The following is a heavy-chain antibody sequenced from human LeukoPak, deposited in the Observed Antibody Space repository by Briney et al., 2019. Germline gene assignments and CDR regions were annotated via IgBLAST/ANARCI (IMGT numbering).Heavy chain of an antibody. D-gene: IGHD3-3*01. CDR2: IKQDGSEK. CDR3: ARDQVDTAHYDFWSGSSYYFDY. J-gene: IGHJ4*02. CDR1: GFTFSSYW. V-gene: IGHV3-7*01. Sequence: PGGSLRLSCAASGFTFSSYWMSWVRQAPGKGLEWVANIKQDGSEKYYVDSVKGRFTISRDNAKNSLYLQMNSLRAEDTAVYYCARDQVDTAHYDFWSGSSYYFDYWGQGTLVTVSS.